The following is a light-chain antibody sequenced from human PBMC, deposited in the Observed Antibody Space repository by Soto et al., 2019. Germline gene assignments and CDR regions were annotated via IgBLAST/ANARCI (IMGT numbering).Light chain of an antibody. CDR1: QSVSSSY. V-gene: IGKV3-20*01. CDR2: GAS. Sequence: EIVLTQSPGTLSLSPGERATLSCRASQSVSSSYLAWYQQKPGQAPRLLIYGASSRATDIPDRFSGSGSGTDFTLTISRLEPEDFAVYYCQQYGSSPQPFGGGTKVEIK. J-gene: IGKJ4*01. CDR3: QQYGSSPQP.